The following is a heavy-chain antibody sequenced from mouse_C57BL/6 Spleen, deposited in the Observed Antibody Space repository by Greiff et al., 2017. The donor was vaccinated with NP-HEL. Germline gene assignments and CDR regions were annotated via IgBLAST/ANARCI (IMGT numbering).Heavy chain of an antibody. CDR1: GYTFTSYW. V-gene: IGHV1-55*01. D-gene: IGHD1-1*01. CDR3: ARWYYGSSPRFAY. Sequence: QVQLQQPGAELVKPGASVKMSCKASGYTFTSYWITWVKQRPGQGLEWIGDIYPGSGSTNYNEKFKSKATLTVDTSSSTAYMQLSSLTSEDSAVYYCARWYYGSSPRFAYWGQGTLVTVSA. CDR2: IYPGSGST. J-gene: IGHJ3*01.